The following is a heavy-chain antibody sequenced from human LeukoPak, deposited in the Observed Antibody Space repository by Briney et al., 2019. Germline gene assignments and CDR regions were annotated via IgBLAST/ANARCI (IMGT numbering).Heavy chain of an antibody. D-gene: IGHD3-10*01. V-gene: IGHV1-18*01. CDR2: ISGYNGDT. Sequence: ASVKVSCKTSGYTFSNYGIGWVRQAPGQGLEWMGWISGYNGDTNYAQNVQGRVTMTIDTSTTTAYMELNNLRSDDTAIYYCARDRHPTVRGWFDPWGQGTLVTVSS. CDR1: GYTFSNYG. CDR3: ARDRHPTVRGWFDP. J-gene: IGHJ5*02.